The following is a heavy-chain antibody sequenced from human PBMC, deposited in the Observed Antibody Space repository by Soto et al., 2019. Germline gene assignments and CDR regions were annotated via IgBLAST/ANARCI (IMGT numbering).Heavy chain of an antibody. CDR1: GGSISSGGYY. J-gene: IGHJ4*02. CDR3: ARSGYSYGPNPLLY. D-gene: IGHD5-18*01. Sequence: QVQLQESGPGLVKPSQTLSLTCTVSGGSISSGGYYWSWIRQHPGKGLEWIGYIYYSGRTYYNPSLKSRVTIAVDTSKTPVSLKLSSVTAADTAVYYCARSGYSYGPNPLLYWGQGTLVTVSS. V-gene: IGHV4-31*03. CDR2: IYYSGRT.